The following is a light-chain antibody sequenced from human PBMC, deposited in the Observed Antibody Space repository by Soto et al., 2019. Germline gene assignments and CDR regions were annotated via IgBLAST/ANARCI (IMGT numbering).Light chain of an antibody. Sequence: QSVLTQSASVSGSPGQSITISCTGTSSDVGNYNYVSWYQQHPGEVPKLIIFNVNNRPSGVSNRFSGSKSGNTASLTISGLQAEDEADYYCSSFTSSTTYVFGTGT. CDR1: SSDVGNYNY. J-gene: IGLJ1*01. CDR2: NVN. V-gene: IGLV2-14*01. CDR3: SSFTSSTTYV.